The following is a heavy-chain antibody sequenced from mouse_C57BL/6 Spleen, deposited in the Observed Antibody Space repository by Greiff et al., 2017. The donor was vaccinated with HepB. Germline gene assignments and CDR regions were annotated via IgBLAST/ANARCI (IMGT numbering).Heavy chain of an antibody. CDR1: GYTFTSYG. CDR2: IYIGDGYT. J-gene: IGHJ2*01. Sequence: EVQLQQSGAELVRPGSSVKMSCKTSGYTFTSYGINWVKQRPGQGLEWIGYIYIGDGYTVYNEKFKGKATLTSDTSSSTVYMQISSLTSEDSAIFFCARVVTVVAFDYWGQGTTLTVSS. V-gene: IGHV1-58*01. D-gene: IGHD1-1*01. CDR3: ARVVTVVAFDY.